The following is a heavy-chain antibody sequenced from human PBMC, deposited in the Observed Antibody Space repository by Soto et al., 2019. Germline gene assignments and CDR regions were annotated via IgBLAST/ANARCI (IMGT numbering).Heavy chain of an antibody. Sequence: QITLKESGPTLVKPTQTLTLTCTFSGFSLSTSGVGVGWIRQPPGKALEWLALIYWDDDKRYSPSLKSRLTIPKDTSQNQVVLTMTNMDPVDTATYYWARSTTVAPYDYWGQGTLVTVSS. V-gene: IGHV2-5*02. CDR3: ARSTTVAPYDY. D-gene: IGHD4-17*01. CDR2: IYWDDDK. J-gene: IGHJ4*02. CDR1: GFSLSTSGVG.